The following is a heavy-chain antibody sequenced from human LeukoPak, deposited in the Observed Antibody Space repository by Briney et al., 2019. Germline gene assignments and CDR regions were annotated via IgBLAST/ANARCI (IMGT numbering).Heavy chain of an antibody. J-gene: IGHJ5*02. CDR3: AKGAGYVWGSYRSFDNWFDP. D-gene: IGHD3-16*02. Sequence: HPGGSLRLSCAASGFTFTTYGMSWVRQAPGKGLEWVAVISNDGSNKHYADSVKGRFTISRDNSKNTLYLQMNSLRAEDTAVYFCAKGAGYVWGSYRSFDNWFDPWGQGTLVTVSS. CDR1: GFTFTTYG. V-gene: IGHV3-30*18. CDR2: ISNDGSNK.